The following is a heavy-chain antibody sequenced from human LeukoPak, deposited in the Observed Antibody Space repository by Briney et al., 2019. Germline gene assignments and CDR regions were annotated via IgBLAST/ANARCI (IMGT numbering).Heavy chain of an antibody. J-gene: IGHJ5*02. CDR1: GYTFTSYG. D-gene: IGHD1-26*01. CDR3: ARDSWELLNHNWFDP. V-gene: IGHV1-18*01. CDR2: ISAYNGNT. Sequence: ASVKVSCKASGYTFTSYGISWVRQAPGQGLEWMGWISAYNGNTNYAQKLQGRVTMTTDTSTSTAYMELRSLRSDDTAVYYCARDSWELLNHNWFDPWAREPWSPSPQ.